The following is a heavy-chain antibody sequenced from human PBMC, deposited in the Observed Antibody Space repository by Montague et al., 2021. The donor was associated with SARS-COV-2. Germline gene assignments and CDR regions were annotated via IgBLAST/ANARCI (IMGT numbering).Heavy chain of an antibody. Sequence: TLSLTCTVSGGAISDGNYYWSWVRQPAGKGLEWIGRIYVTGNSKSNPSLKSRVTMSIDTAKHQFYLNLTSVTAADTAVYYCVGDPYGPLDGHWGQGTLVTVSS. CDR3: VGDPYGPLDGH. CDR1: GGAISDGNYY. D-gene: IGHD4-17*01. CDR2: IYVTGNS. V-gene: IGHV4-61*02. J-gene: IGHJ4*02.